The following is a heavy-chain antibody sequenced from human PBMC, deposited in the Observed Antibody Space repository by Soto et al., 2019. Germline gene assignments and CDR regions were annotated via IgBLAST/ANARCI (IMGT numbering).Heavy chain of an antibody. CDR1: GGTFSSYA. D-gene: IGHD3-3*01. CDR3: ARDDLGYDFWSGYYTRGNYYYYYGMDV. CDR2: IIPIFGTA. Sequence: SVKVSCKASGGTFSSYAISWVRQAPGQGLEWMGGIIPIFGTANYAQKFQGRVAITADESTSTAYMELSSLRSEDTAVYYCARDDLGYDFWSGYYTRGNYYYYYGMDVWGQGTTVTVSS. J-gene: IGHJ6*02. V-gene: IGHV1-69*13.